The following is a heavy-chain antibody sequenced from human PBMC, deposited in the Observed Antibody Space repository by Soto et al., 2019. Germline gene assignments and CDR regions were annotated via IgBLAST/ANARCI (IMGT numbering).Heavy chain of an antibody. V-gene: IGHV4-59*08. CDR1: GGSISSDH. Sequence: SSETLSLTCTVSGGSISSDHWNWIRQPPGKGLEWIGYIHYSGSTNYNPSLKSRVTISIDTSKNQFSLKLSSVTAADTAVYYCARSGLGYGDSYFDSWAQGTLVTVSS. J-gene: IGHJ4*02. CDR3: ARSGLGYGDSYFDS. D-gene: IGHD4-17*01. CDR2: IHYSGST.